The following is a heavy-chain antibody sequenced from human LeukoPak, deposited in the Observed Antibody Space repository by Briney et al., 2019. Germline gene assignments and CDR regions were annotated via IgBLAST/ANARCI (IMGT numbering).Heavy chain of an antibody. J-gene: IGHJ4*02. CDR1: GGSIGSSNNY. Sequence: PSETLSLTCSVSGGSIGSSNNYWAWIRQPPGKGLEWIGSMYYSGSTYYNQSLKSRVTISVDTSKNQFSLKLTSVTAADTAVYYCARHYYDSSGYYPWYFDYWGQGTLVTVSS. D-gene: IGHD3-22*01. CDR3: ARHYYDSSGYYPWYFDY. V-gene: IGHV4-39*01. CDR2: MYYSGST.